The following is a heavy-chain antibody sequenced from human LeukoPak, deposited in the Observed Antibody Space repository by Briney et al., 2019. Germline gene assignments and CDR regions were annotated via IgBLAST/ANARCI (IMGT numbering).Heavy chain of an antibody. Sequence: GRSLRLSCAASGFTFSSYAMHWVRQAPGKGLEWVAVISYDGSNKYYADSVKGRFTISRDNSKNTLYLQMSSLRAEDTAVYYCARGGTMVRGPFSYWGQGTLVTVSS. CDR1: GFTFSSYA. V-gene: IGHV3-30-3*01. CDR3: ARGGTMVRGPFSY. D-gene: IGHD3-10*01. CDR2: ISYDGSNK. J-gene: IGHJ4*02.